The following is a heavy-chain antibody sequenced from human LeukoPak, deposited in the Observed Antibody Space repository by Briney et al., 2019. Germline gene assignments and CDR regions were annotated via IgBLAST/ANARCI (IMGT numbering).Heavy chain of an antibody. J-gene: IGHJ3*01. CDR2: IKSDESST. D-gene: IGHD1-26*01. V-gene: IGHV3-74*01. CDR1: GFTFSSYW. Sequence: PGGSLKLSCAASGFTFSSYWMHWVRQAPGKGLVWVSRIKSDESSTSYADSVKGRFTISRDNAKNTLYLQMNSLRAEDTAVYYCARVRVGATTYDAFDVWGQGTMVTVSS. CDR3: ARVRVGATTYDAFDV.